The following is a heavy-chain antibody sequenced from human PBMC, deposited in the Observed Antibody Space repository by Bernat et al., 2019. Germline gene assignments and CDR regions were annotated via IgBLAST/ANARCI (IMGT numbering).Heavy chain of an antibody. Sequence: QVQLVESGGGVVQPGRSLRLSCAASGFTFSSYAMHWVRQAPGKGLEWVAVISYDGSNKYYADSVKGRFTISRDNSKNTLYLQMNSLRAEDTAVYYCARGVVAARSWFDPWGLGTLVTVSS. V-gene: IGHV3-30-3*01. CDR2: ISYDGSNK. CDR3: ARGVVAARSWFDP. J-gene: IGHJ5*02. D-gene: IGHD2-15*01. CDR1: GFTFSSYA.